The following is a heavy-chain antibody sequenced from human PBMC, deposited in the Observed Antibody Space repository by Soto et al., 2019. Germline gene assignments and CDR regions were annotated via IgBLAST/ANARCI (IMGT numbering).Heavy chain of an antibody. CDR3: AKRRLYYYYGMDV. D-gene: IGHD6-19*01. CDR1: GFTFSSYA. Sequence: HPGGSLRLSCAASGFTFSSYAMSWVRQAPGKGLEWVSAISGSGGSTYYADSVKGRFTISRDNSKNTLYLQMNSLRAEDTAVYYCAKRRLYYYYGMDVWGQGTMVTVSS. CDR2: ISGSGGST. V-gene: IGHV3-23*01. J-gene: IGHJ6*02.